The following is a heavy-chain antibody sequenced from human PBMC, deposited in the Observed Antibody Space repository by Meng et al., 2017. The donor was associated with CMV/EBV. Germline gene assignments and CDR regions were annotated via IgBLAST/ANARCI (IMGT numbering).Heavy chain of an antibody. Sequence: SETLSLTCTVSGGSISSYYWSWIRQPPGKGLEWIGYIYYSGSTNYNPSLKSRVTISVDTSKNQFSLKLSSVTAADTAVYYCARVFPRRSDHYYYYCGMDVWGQGTTVTVSS. CDR1: GGSISSYY. V-gene: IGHV4-59*12. J-gene: IGHJ6*02. CDR3: ARVFPRRSDHYYYYCGMDV. CDR2: IYYSGST. D-gene: IGHD3-3*01.